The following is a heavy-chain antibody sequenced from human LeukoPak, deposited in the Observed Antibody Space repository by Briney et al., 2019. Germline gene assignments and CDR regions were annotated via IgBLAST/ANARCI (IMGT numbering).Heavy chain of an antibody. CDR1: GYTFTGYY. Sequence: ASVKVSCKASGYTFTGYYMHWVRQAPGQGLEWMRRINPNSGGTNYAQKFQGRVTMTRDTSISTAYMELSRLRSDDTAVYYCARIRKEYCTSTSCHYYYYMDVWGKGTTVTVSS. V-gene: IGHV1-2*06. CDR3: ARIRKEYCTSTSCHYYYYMDV. J-gene: IGHJ6*03. D-gene: IGHD2-2*01. CDR2: INPNSGGT.